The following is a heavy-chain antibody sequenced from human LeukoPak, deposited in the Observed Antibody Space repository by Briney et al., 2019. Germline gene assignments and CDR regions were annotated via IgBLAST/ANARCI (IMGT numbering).Heavy chain of an antibody. J-gene: IGHJ4*02. D-gene: IGHD4-17*01. CDR1: GGSISSSSYY. CDR3: ARVSPTVRMDFDY. Sequence: PPETLSLTCTVSGGSISSSSYYWGWIRQPPGKGLEWIGSIYYSGSTYYNPSLKSRVTISVDTSKNQFSLKLSSVTAADTAVYYCARVSPTVRMDFDYWGQGTLVTVSS. CDR2: IYYSGST. V-gene: IGHV4-39*07.